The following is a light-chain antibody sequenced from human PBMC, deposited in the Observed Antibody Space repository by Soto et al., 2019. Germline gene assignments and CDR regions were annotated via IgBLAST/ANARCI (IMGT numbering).Light chain of an antibody. CDR1: QNIHTN. J-gene: IGKJ1*01. CDR2: GES. Sequence: EIVMTQSPATLSVSPGERATLSCRAGQNIHTNLAWYQQKPGQAPRLLFYGESTGATGLPARFSGSGSGTEFTLTINRLEPEDFAVYYCQQYGSSPTFGLGTKVDIK. V-gene: IGKV3-15*01. CDR3: QQYGSSPT.